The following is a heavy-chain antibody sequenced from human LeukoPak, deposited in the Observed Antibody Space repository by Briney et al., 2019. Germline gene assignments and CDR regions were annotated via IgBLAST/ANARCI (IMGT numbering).Heavy chain of an antibody. V-gene: IGHV3-9*01. D-gene: IGHD6-13*01. CDR2: ISWNSGSI. CDR3: AKEHGGIAAAGTKPTYYYGMDV. CDR1: GFTFYDYA. J-gene: IGHJ6*02. Sequence: GRSLRLSCAASGFTFYDYAMHWVRQAPGKGLEWVSGISWNSGSIGYADSVKGRFTISRDNAKNSLYLQMNSLRAEDTALYYCAKEHGGIAAAGTKPTYYYGMDVWGQGTTVTVSS.